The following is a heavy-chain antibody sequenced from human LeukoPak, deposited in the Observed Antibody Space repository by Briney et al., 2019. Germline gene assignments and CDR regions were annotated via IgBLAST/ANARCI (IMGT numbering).Heavy chain of an antibody. CDR3: ARHRLEAYVCDSSGYYPLDY. CDR2: IYYSGST. D-gene: IGHD3-22*01. Sequence: PSETLSLTCTVSGDSISSSNYYWGWIRQPPGKGLEWIGSIYYSGSTYYNPPLKSQVTTSVDTSKNPSSLKLCSVPGADTAVYYCARHRLEAYVCDSSGYYPLDYGGEGTLVTVS. J-gene: IGHJ4*02. V-gene: IGHV4-39*01. CDR1: GDSISSSNYY.